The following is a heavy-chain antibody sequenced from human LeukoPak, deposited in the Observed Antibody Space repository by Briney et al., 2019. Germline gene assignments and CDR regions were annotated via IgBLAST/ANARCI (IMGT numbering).Heavy chain of an antibody. Sequence: PSETLSLTCAVYGGSFSGYYRSWIRQPPGKGLEWIGEINHSGSTNYNPSLKSRVTISVDTSKNQFSLKLSSVTAADTAVYYCARGGLPTYYDILTGYYPSRHPLDYWGQGTLVTVSS. CDR1: GGSFSGYY. CDR2: INHSGST. D-gene: IGHD3-9*01. V-gene: IGHV4-34*01. J-gene: IGHJ4*02. CDR3: ARGGLPTYYDILTGYYPSRHPLDY.